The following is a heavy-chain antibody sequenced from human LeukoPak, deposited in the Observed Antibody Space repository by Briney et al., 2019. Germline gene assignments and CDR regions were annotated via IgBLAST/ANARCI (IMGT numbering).Heavy chain of an antibody. CDR1: GYSISSGYY. CDR3: ARQGKYYYGSGSEHNWFDP. CDR2: IYHSGST. V-gene: IGHV4-38-2*01. Sequence: PSETLSLTCAVSGYSISSGYYWGWIRQPPGKGLEWIGSIYHSGSTYYNPSLKSRVTTSVDTSKNQFSLKLSSVTAADTAVYYCARQGKYYYGSGSEHNWFDPWGQGTLVAVSS. J-gene: IGHJ5*02. D-gene: IGHD3-10*01.